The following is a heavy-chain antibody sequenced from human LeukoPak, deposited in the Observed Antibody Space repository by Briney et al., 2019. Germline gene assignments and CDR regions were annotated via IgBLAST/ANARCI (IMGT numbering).Heavy chain of an antibody. CDR1: GYTFTGHY. D-gene: IGHD3-16*01. CDR2: INPNSGGT. J-gene: IGHJ1*01. Sequence: ASVKVSCKTSGYTFTGHYMHWVRQAPGQGLEWMGWINPNSGGTKSAQKFQGRVIMTRDTSISTAYMELRSLSSDDTAVYYCARGRQLHLGELFPIAECFQPWGQGTLVTVFS. V-gene: IGHV1-2*02. CDR3: ARGRQLHLGELFPIAECFQP.